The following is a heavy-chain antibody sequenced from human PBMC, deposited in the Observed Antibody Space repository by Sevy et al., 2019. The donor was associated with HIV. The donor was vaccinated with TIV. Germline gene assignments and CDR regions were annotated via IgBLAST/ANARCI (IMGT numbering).Heavy chain of an antibody. Sequence: GGSLRLSCAASGFTFSSYAMSWVRQAPGKGLEWVSDISGSGGSTHYAESVKGRFTISRDNAKNSLYLQMNSLRAEDTAVFYCAREVDTAMVTLDYWGQGTLVTVSS. CDR2: ISGSGGST. D-gene: IGHD5-18*01. J-gene: IGHJ4*02. CDR3: AREVDTAMVTLDY. CDR1: GFTFSSYA. V-gene: IGHV3-23*01.